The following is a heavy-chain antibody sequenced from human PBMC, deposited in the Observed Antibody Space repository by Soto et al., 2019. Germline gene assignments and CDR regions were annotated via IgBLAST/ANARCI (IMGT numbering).Heavy chain of an antibody. CDR2: ISSSSSFT. J-gene: IGHJ1*01. V-gene: IGHV3-11*06. D-gene: IGHD1-26*01. CDR1: GFTFSDYY. CDR3: AREGATEYFHH. Sequence: QVQLVESGGGLVKPGGSLRLSCAASGFTFSDYYMSWIHQAPGKGLEWVSYISSSSSFTNYADSVKGRFTISRDNAKKSLYLQMDSLRAEDTALYYCAREGATEYFHHWGQGTLVTVSS.